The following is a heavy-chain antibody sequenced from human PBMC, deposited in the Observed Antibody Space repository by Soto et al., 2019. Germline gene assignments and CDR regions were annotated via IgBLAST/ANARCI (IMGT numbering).Heavy chain of an antibody. J-gene: IGHJ4*02. CDR1: GYKFTSYW. CDR2: IFPSDSDT. Sequence: GESLKISCRTSGYKFTSYWIAWVRQMPGKGLEWMGIIFPSDSDTRYSPSFQGQVTISADRSTSTVFLQWASLKASDTAAVYYCARDLWTYWGQGALVTVSS. CDR3: ARDLWTY. D-gene: IGHD3-3*01. V-gene: IGHV5-51*01.